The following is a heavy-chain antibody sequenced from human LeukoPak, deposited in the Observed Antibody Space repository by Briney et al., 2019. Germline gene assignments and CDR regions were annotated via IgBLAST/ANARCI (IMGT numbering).Heavy chain of an antibody. Sequence: SETLSLTCAVSGYSISSGYYGGWIRQPPGKGLEWIGSIYHSGSTYYNPSLNTRVTISVDTSKNQFSLKLSSVTAADTAVYYCARIGYCSSTSCYGAFDIWGQGTMVTVSS. CDR2: IYHSGST. CDR1: GYSISSGYY. CDR3: ARIGYCSSTSCYGAFDI. D-gene: IGHD2-2*01. J-gene: IGHJ3*02. V-gene: IGHV4-38-2*01.